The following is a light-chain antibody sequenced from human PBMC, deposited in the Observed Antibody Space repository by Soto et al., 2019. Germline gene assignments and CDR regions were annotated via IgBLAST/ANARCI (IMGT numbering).Light chain of an antibody. CDR3: QQYSKWTRT. CDR1: QSVSNK. Sequence: EIWMTQSPATLSVSPGERATLSWRASQSVSNKLAWYQQKPGQAPRLLIYGASTRATDIPATLSGSGYGTELTLTISTMKSGDFEVYYCQQYSKWTRTFGQGTKVDI. J-gene: IGKJ1*01. V-gene: IGKV3-15*01. CDR2: GAS.